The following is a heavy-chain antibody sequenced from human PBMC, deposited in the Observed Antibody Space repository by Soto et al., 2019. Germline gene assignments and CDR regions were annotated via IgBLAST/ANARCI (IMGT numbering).Heavy chain of an antibody. CDR2: IIPIYNSA. CDR3: AREDYSDRSGSGMDV. D-gene: IGHD3-22*01. V-gene: IGHV1-69*12. J-gene: IGHJ6*02. CDR1: GGTFSSSV. Sequence: QVQLVQSGAEVKEPGSSVRVSCKASGGTFSSSVISWVRQAPGQGLEWMGGIIPIYNSANYAQQFQGRVAITADEPKSTAYMELRSLISEDTAVYYCAREDYSDRSGSGMDVWGQGTTVAVSS.